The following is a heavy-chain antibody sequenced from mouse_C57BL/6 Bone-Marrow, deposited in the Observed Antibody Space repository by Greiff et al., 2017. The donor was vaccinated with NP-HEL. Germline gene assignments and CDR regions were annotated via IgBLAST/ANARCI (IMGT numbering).Heavy chain of an antibody. J-gene: IGHJ2*01. CDR2: IHPNSGST. CDR1: GYTFTSYW. V-gene: IGHV1-64*01. CDR3: ARRGAYYAYFDY. Sequence: VQLQQPGAELVKPGASVKLSCKASGYTFTSYWMYWVKQRPGQGLEWIGMIHPNSGSTNYNEKLKSKATLTVDKSSSTAYMQLSSLTSEDSAVYYCARRGAYYAYFDYWGQGTPLTVSS. D-gene: IGHD2-10*01.